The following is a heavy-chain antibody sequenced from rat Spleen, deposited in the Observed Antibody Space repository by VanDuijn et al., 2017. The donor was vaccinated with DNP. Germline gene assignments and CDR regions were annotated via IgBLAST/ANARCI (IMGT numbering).Heavy chain of an antibody. V-gene: IGHV1-43*01. D-gene: IGHD1-4*01. CDR3: ARRRLPYWYFDF. J-gene: IGHJ1*01. CDR1: GYTFTSYY. CDR2: INTGSGDA. Sequence: QVQLQQSGAELAKPGSSVKISCKASGYTFTSYYISWIKQTTGQGLEYIGYINTGSGDATYNEKFKGKATFTVDKSSSTAFMQLSSLTPDDSAVYYCARRRLPYWYFDFWGPGAMVTVSS.